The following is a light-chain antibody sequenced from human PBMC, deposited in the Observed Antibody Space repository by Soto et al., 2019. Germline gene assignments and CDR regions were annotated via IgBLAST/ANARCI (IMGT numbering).Light chain of an antibody. CDR2: EVN. CDR1: SSDVGGYDY. V-gene: IGLV2-8*01. J-gene: IGLJ2*01. Sequence: QSALTQPPSASGSPGQSVTISCTGTSSDVGGYDYVSWYQQHPGKAPKLIIYEVNKRPSGVPDRFSGSKSGSTASLTVSGLQADDEAEFYCSSYAGYNNFVVFGGGTKLTVL. CDR3: SSYAGYNNFVV.